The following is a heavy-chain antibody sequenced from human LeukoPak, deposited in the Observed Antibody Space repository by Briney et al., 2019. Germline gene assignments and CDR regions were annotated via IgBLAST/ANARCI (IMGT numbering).Heavy chain of an antibody. CDR3: ARGPLSGSGRSGY. D-gene: IGHD2-15*01. Sequence: EINHSGSTNYNPSLKSRVTISVDTSKNQFSLKLSSVTAADTAVYYCARGPLSGSGRSGYWGQGTLVTVSS. CDR2: INHSGST. J-gene: IGHJ4*02. V-gene: IGHV4-34*01.